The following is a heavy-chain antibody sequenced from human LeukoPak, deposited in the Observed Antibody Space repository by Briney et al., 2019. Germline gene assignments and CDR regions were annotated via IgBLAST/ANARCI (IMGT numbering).Heavy chain of an antibody. V-gene: IGHV3-33*06. D-gene: IGHD3-16*01. J-gene: IGHJ4*02. CDR1: GFIFNKYD. Sequence: GGSLRLSCAASGFIFNKYDMQWVRQAPGKGLEWVAVMWADGDHKYYANSVKGRFAISRDNSKNTMYLQMNSLRADDTAVYYCAKEVGPFAGFDYWGQGILVTVSS. CDR3: AKEVGPFAGFDY. CDR2: MWADGDHK.